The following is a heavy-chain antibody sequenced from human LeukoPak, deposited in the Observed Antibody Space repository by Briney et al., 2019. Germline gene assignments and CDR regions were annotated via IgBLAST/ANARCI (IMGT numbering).Heavy chain of an antibody. CDR2: TYYSGST. D-gene: IGHD1-1*01. J-gene: IGHJ3*02. V-gene: IGHV4-31*03. CDR1: GVSTSSGGYY. CDR3: AGGTIPKGAAVDI. Sequence: SQTLSLTCTVSGVSTSSGGYYWSWIRQHPGKGLECIGYTYYSGSTYYKPSLKSRVSITLDTSKNQISLKLSSVTAADTAVYFCAGGTIPKGAAVDIWVQGTLVTVSS.